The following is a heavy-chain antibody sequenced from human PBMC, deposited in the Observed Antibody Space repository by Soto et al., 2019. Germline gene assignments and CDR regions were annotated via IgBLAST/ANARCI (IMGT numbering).Heavy chain of an antibody. CDR2: VNPIFGTE. CDR3: ARKFLGAAAGTGGMDV. V-gene: IGHV1-69*01. Sequence: QVQLVQSGAEVKKPGSSVKVSCKASGGTFSSYAISWVRQAPGQGLEWMGGVNPIFGTENYAKKCQGRVTITADESTSTAYMELSSLRSEDTAVYYCARKFLGAAAGTGGMDVWGQGTTVTVSS. CDR1: GGTFSSYA. D-gene: IGHD6-13*01. J-gene: IGHJ6*02.